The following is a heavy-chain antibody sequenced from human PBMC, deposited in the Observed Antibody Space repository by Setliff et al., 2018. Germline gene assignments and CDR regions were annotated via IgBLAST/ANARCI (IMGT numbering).Heavy chain of an antibody. J-gene: IGHJ6*03. V-gene: IGHV3-30*04. CDR1: GFTFSSYA. Sequence: LRLSCAASGFTFSSYAMHWVRQAPGKGLEWVAVISYDGSNKYYADSVKGRFTISRDNSKNPLYLQMNSLRAEDTAVYYCARMSGFLYMDVWGKGTTVTVSS. CDR2: ISYDGSNK. D-gene: IGHD3-3*01. CDR3: ARMSGFLYMDV.